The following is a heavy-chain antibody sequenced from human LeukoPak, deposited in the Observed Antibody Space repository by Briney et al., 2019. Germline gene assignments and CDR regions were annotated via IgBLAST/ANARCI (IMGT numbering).Heavy chain of an antibody. CDR3: ARDLDGAAAGLFDY. CDR2: IKSKTDGGTT. Sequence: GGSLRLSCAASGFTFSNAWMSWVRQAPGKGLEWVGRIKSKTDGGTTDYAAPVKGRFTISRDDSKNTLYLQMNSLRAEDTAVYYCARDLDGAAAGLFDYWGQGTRVTVSS. CDR1: GFTFSNAW. J-gene: IGHJ4*02. D-gene: IGHD6-13*01. V-gene: IGHV3-15*01.